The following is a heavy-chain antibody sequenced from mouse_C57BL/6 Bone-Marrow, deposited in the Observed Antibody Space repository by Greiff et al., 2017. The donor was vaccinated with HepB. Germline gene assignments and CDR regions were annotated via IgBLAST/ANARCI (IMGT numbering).Heavy chain of an antibody. CDR3: AREGVRYYYGISQFAY. V-gene: IGHV1-64*01. CDR2: IHPNSGST. J-gene: IGHJ3*01. Sequence: VQLQQSGAELVKPGASVKLSCKASGYTFTSYWMHWVKQRPGQGLEWIGMIHPNSGSTNYNEKFKSKATLTVDKSSSTAYMQLSSLTSEDSAVYYCAREGVRYYYGISQFAYWGQGTLVTVSA. D-gene: IGHD1-1*01. CDR1: GYTFTSYW.